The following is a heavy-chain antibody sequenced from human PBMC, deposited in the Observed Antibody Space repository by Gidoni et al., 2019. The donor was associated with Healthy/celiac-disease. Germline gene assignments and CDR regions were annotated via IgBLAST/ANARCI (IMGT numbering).Heavy chain of an antibody. CDR3: ASRVVPSIYYYYMDV. D-gene: IGHD2-2*01. J-gene: IGHJ6*03. V-gene: IGHV4-34*01. CDR2: INHSGST. Sequence: QVQLQQWGAGLLKPSETLSLTCAVYGGSFSGYYWSWIRQPPGKGLEGIGEINHSGSTNYNPSLKSRVTISVDTSKNQFSLKLSSVTAADTAVYYCASRVVPSIYYYYMDVWGKGTTVTVSS. CDR1: GGSFSGYY.